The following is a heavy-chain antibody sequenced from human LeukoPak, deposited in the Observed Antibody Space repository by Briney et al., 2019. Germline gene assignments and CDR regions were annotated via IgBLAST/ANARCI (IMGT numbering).Heavy chain of an antibody. V-gene: IGHV1-69*02. D-gene: IGHD5-12*01. J-gene: IGHJ6*02. CDR1: RDTFSRYT. CDR2: IIPSLGIA. Sequence: GASVKVSCKAPRDTFSRYTTSWVRQAPGQGLEWMARIIPSLGIANYAQKFQGRVTITADKSTSTAYTEMSSLRSEDTACKYCARAAVDLVATDDYYYYGMDVWGQGTTVTVSS. CDR3: ARAAVDLVATDDYYYYGMDV.